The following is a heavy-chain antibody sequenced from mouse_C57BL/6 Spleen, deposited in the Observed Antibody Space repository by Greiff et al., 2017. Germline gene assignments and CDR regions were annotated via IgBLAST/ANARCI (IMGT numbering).Heavy chain of an antibody. J-gene: IGHJ3*01. D-gene: IGHD2-4*01. CDR2: IPPNSGST. CDR3: ARSYDYDASWSAR. Sequence: QVQLQQPGAELVKPGASVKLSCKASGYTFTSYWMHWVKPRTGQGLEWIGMIPPNSGSTNYNEKCKSKATLTVDTSSSTAYMQLSSLTSEDSAVYYCARSYDYDASWSARWGHGALVTAS. CDR1: GYTFTSYW. V-gene: IGHV1-64*01.